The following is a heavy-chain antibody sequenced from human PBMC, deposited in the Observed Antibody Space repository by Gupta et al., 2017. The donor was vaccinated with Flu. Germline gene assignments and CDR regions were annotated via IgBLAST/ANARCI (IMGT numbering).Heavy chain of an antibody. V-gene: IGHV3-9*01. Sequence: FDDYAMHWVRQAPGKGLEWVSGISWNSGSIGYADSVKGRFTISRDNAKNSLYLQMNSLRAEDTALYYCAKASHYYYYYMDVWGKGTTVTVSS. CDR2: ISWNSGSI. CDR1: FDDYA. J-gene: IGHJ6*03. CDR3: AKASHYYYYYMDV.